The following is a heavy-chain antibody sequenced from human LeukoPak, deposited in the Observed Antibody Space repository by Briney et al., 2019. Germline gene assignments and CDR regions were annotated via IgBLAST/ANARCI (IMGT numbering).Heavy chain of an antibody. CDR3: ARGGGIGWAVAGLIDY. D-gene: IGHD6-19*01. Sequence: ASVKVSCKASVYTFTGYYMHWVRQAPGQGLEWMGWINPNSGGTNYAQKFQGRVTMTRDTSISTAYMELSRLRSDDTAVYYCARGGGIGWAVAGLIDYWGQGTLVTVSS. CDR2: INPNSGGT. V-gene: IGHV1-2*02. CDR1: VYTFTGYY. J-gene: IGHJ4*02.